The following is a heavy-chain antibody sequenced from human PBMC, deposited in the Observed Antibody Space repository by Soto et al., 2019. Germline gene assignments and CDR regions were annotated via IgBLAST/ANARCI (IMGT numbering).Heavy chain of an antibody. CDR1: GFTFSNYA. J-gene: IGHJ4*02. D-gene: IGHD6-13*01. V-gene: IGHV3-23*01. CDR3: AKCPLTAAGFDY. Sequence: GGSLRLSCAASGFTFSNYAMTWVRQAPGKGLEWVSVITGSGGGTYFVDSVKGRFTISRDNSKNTVYLQMNSLRAEDTAVYYCAKCPLTAAGFDYWGQGTLVTVSS. CDR2: ITGSGGGT.